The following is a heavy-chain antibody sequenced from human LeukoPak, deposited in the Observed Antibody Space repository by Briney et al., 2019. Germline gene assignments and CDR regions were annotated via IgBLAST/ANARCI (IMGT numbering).Heavy chain of an antibody. CDR3: AYGSGWYGY. CDR2: IYYSGST. V-gene: IGHV4-59*01. J-gene: IGHJ4*02. CDR1: GGSISSYY. Sequence: SETLSRTCTVSGGSISSYYWSWIRQPPGKGLEWIGYIYYSGSTNYNPSLKSRVTISVDTSKNQFSLKLSSVTAADTAVYYCAYGSGWYGYWGQGTLVTVSS. D-gene: IGHD6-19*01.